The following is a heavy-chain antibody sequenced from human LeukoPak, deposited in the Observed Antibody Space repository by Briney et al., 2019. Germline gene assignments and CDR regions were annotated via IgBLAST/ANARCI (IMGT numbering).Heavy chain of an antibody. J-gene: IGHJ3*01. CDR2: IYYSGST. CDR3: ARVPGGGTAAN. D-gene: IGHD1-7*01. CDR1: GGSVSSGSYY. Sequence: SETLSLTCTVSGGSVSSGSYYWSWIRQPPGKGLEWIGYIYYSGSTNYNPSLKSRVTISVDMSKNQFSLRLSSVTTADTALYYCARVPGGGTAANWGQGTMVTVSS. V-gene: IGHV4-61*01.